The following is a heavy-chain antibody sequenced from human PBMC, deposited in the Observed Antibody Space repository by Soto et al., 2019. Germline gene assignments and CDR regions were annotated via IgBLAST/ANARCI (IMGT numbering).Heavy chain of an antibody. CDR3: ARLPGIAAAGPASYYYYGMDV. Sequence: SVKVSCKASGGTFSSYTISWVRQAPGQGLEWMGRIIPILGIANYAQKFQGRVTITADKSTSTAYMELSSLRSEDTAVYYCARLPGIAAAGPASYYYYGMDVWGQGTTVTVSS. CDR1: GGTFSSYT. J-gene: IGHJ6*02. V-gene: IGHV1-69*02. CDR2: IIPILGIA. D-gene: IGHD6-13*01.